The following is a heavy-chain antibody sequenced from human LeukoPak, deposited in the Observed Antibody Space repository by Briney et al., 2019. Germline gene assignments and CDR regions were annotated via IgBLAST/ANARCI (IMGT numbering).Heavy chain of an antibody. J-gene: IGHJ3*02. Sequence: ASVKVSCKASGGTFISYAISWVRQAPGQGLEWMGGIIPIFGTANYAQKFQGRVTMTEDTSTDTAYMELSSLRSEDTAVYYCATDLPPYYYVRGTPFDIWGQGTLVTVSS. CDR1: GGTFISYA. CDR3: ATDLPPYYYVRGTPFDI. V-gene: IGHV1-69*06. CDR2: IIPIFGTA. D-gene: IGHD3-10*02.